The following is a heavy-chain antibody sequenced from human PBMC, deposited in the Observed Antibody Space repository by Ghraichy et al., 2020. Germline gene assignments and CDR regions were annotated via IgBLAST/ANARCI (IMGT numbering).Heavy chain of an antibody. CDR1: GFTFSSYA. V-gene: IGHV3-23*01. CDR2: ISGSGGST. J-gene: IGHJ4*02. CDR3: AKASGGFTIFGVAPIGQVEYYFDY. D-gene: IGHD3-3*01. Sequence: GGSLRLSCAASGFTFSSYAMSWVRQAPGKGLEWVSAISGSGGSTYYADSVKGRFTISRDNSKNTLYLQMNSLRAEDTAVYYCAKASGGFTIFGVAPIGQVEYYFDYWGQGTLVTVSS.